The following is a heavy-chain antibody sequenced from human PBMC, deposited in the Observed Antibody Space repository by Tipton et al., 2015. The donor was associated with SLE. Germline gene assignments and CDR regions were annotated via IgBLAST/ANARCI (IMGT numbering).Heavy chain of an antibody. D-gene: IGHD2/OR15-2a*01. J-gene: IGHJ4*02. V-gene: IGHV4-59*12. CDR2: IYYSGST. CDR3: SRGTHFYGFYDS. CDR1: NGSMNSYY. Sequence: TLSLTCSVSNGSMNSYYWSWIRQPPGKGLEWIGYIYYSGSTNYNPSFKSRVTISLDMSKSQFSLNLTSVTAADTAVYFCSRGTHFYGFYDSWGQGTLVTVSP.